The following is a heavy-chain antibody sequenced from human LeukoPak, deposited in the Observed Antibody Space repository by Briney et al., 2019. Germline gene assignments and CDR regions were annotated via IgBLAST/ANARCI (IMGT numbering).Heavy chain of an antibody. Sequence: PSETLSLTCAVYGGSFSGYYWSWIRQPLGKGLEWIGEINHSGSTNYNPSLKSRVTISVDTSKNQFSLKLSSVTAADTAVYYCARGSFGWGYRFLGSFDYWGQGTLVTVSS. V-gene: IGHV4-34*01. D-gene: IGHD5-18*01. CDR2: INHSGST. CDR3: ARGSFGWGYRFLGSFDY. J-gene: IGHJ4*02. CDR1: GGSFSGYY.